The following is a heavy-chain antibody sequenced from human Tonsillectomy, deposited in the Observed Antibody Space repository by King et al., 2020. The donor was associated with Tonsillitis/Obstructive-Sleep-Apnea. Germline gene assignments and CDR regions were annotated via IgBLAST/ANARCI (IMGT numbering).Heavy chain of an antibody. J-gene: IGHJ4*02. Sequence: VQLVESGGALVQPGGSLRLSCAASGFTFRSYWMHWVRQAPGMGLVWVSRINSDGTTTDYADSVKGRFIISRDNAKNTMYLQMNSLRVEDTGVYYCGRGRSTSGYHSGVDWGQGTLVPVFS. CDR3: GRGRSTSGYHSGVD. V-gene: IGHV3-74*01. D-gene: IGHD5-12*01. CDR2: INSDGTTT. CDR1: GFTFRSYW.